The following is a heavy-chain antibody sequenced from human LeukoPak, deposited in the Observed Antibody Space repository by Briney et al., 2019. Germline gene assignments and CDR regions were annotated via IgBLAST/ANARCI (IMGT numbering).Heavy chain of an antibody. V-gene: IGHV4-4*08. CDR1: GGSISNYY. CDR2: IYNAATT. D-gene: IGHD6-13*01. CDR3: ARVTTAWYVIGY. Sequence: SETLSLTCAVSGGSISNYYWTWIRQPPGKGLEWLGFIYNAATTNYNPSLKSRVTISVDTSKNQFSLRLSSVTAADSAIYYCARVTTAWYVIGYWGQGALVTVSS. J-gene: IGHJ4*02.